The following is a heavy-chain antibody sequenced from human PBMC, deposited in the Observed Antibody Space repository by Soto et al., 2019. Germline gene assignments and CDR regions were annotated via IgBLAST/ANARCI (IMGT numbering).Heavy chain of an antibody. CDR3: ARGGSGGSYFFDY. D-gene: IGHD2-15*01. CDR1: GGSISSGGYY. J-gene: IGHJ4*02. Sequence: QVQLQESGPGLVKPSQTLSLTCTVSGGSISSGGYYWSWIRQHPGKGLEWIGYIYYSGSTYYNPSLKCRVTISVDTSKNQFSLKLSSVTAADTAVYYCARGGSGGSYFFDYWGQGTLVTVSS. CDR2: IYYSGST. V-gene: IGHV4-31*03.